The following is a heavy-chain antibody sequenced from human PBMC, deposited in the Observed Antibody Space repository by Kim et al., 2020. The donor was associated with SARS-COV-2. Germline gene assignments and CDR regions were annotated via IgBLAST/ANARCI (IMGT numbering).Heavy chain of an antibody. CDR1: GGSFSGYY. J-gene: IGHJ6*02. CDR2: INYSGST. Sequence: SETLSLTCAAYGGSFSGYYWSWIRQPPGKGLEWFGEINYSGSTNYNPFPKSIVTLSVDTSKNQFSLKLSSLTAADTAVYYCARAIGFYGMDVWGQGTTVTVS. V-gene: IGHV4-34*01. CDR3: ARAIGFYGMDV. D-gene: IGHD3-10*01.